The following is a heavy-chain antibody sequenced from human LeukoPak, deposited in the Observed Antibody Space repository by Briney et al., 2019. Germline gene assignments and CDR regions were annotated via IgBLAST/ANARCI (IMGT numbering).Heavy chain of an antibody. CDR2: IYTSGST. J-gene: IGHJ4*02. V-gene: IGHV4-4*09. CDR3: ARLRFYDSSIDY. Sequence: PSETLSLTCTVSGGSISSYYWSWIRQPPGKGLEWIGYIYTSGSTNYNPSLKSRVTISVDTSKNHFSLKLSPVTAADTAVYYCARLRFYDSSIDYWGQGTLVTVSS. CDR1: GGSISSYY. D-gene: IGHD3-22*01.